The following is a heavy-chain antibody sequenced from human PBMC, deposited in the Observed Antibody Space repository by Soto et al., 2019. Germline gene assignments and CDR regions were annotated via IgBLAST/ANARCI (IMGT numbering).Heavy chain of an antibody. CDR2: IIPILSIA. CDR3: TKDNDFRNSGYDSWRVGDFDI. Sequence: VQLVQSGAEVKKPGSSVKVSCKASGGTFSSYTISWVRQAPGQGLEWMGRIIPILSIANYAQKFQGRVTITADKTTSTTKLGLSSVRSGESVVYYCTKDNDFRNSGYDSWRVGDFDIWGQGTMVTVSS. CDR1: GGTFSSYT. J-gene: IGHJ3*02. D-gene: IGHD5-12*01. V-gene: IGHV1-69*08.